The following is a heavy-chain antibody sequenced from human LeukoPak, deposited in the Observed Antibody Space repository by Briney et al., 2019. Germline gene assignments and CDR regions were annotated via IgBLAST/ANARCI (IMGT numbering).Heavy chain of an antibody. D-gene: IGHD3-22*01. CDR2: ISGSGGTT. Sequence: PGGSLRLSCAVSGITLSNYGMSWVRQAPGKGLEWVAGISGSGGTTNYADSVKGRFTISRDNPKNTLFLHMNSLRAEDTAVYFCAERGVVIRVILVGFHKEAYYFDSWGQGALVTVSS. J-gene: IGHJ4*02. CDR1: GITLSNYG. CDR3: AERGVVIRVILVGFHKEAYYFDS. V-gene: IGHV3-23*01.